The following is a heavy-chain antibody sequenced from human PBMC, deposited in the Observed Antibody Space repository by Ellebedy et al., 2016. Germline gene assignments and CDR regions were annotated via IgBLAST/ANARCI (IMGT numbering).Heavy chain of an antibody. CDR3: ATGALGHPGVDYYYYYMDV. D-gene: IGHD3-16*01. J-gene: IGHJ6*03. Sequence: ASVKVSCKASGYTFTSYYMHWVRQAPGKGLEWMGGFDPEDGETIYAQKFQGRVTMTEDTSTDTAYMELSSLRSEETAVYYCATGALGHPGVDYYYYYMDVWGKGTTVTVSS. CDR1: GYTFTSYY. V-gene: IGHV1-24*01. CDR2: FDPEDGET.